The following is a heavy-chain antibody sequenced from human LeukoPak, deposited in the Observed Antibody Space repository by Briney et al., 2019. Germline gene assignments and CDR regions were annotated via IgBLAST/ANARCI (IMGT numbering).Heavy chain of an antibody. CDR3: AKDTGFEYSSSMSS. J-gene: IGHJ5*02. Sequence: SGGSLRLSCAASGFTFDDYAMHWVRQAPGKGLGWVSGISWNSGSIGYADSVKGRFTISRDNAKNSLYLQMNSLRAEDAALYYCAKDTGFEYSSSMSSWGQGTLVTVSS. D-gene: IGHD6-6*01. CDR2: ISWNSGSI. V-gene: IGHV3-9*01. CDR1: GFTFDDYA.